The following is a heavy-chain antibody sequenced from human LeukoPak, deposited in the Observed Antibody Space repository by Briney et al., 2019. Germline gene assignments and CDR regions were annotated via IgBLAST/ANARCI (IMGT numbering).Heavy chain of an antibody. CDR3: ARYVMGLDF. D-gene: IGHD2-8*01. J-gene: IGHJ4*02. CDR2: INPNSGGT. V-gene: IGHV1-2*02. CDR1: GYTFTGYY. Sequence: ASVKVSCKGSGYTFTGYYVHWVRQAPGQGLEWMGWINPNSGGTNYAQKFQGRVTMTRDTSISTAYMELSRLRSDDTAVYYCARYVMGLDFWGQGTLVTVSS.